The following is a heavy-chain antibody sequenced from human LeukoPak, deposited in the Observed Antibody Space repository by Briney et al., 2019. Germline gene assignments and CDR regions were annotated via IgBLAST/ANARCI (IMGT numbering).Heavy chain of an antibody. CDR1: GGSISSLNYH. J-gene: IGHJ4*02. Sequence: SETLSLTCTVSGGSISSLNYHWTWIRQPAGKGLELIVRIYTSGSTNYSPSFKSPVTITIDTSKNQFSLKLSSGTAADMAVYYCARRTVTTGGLWYFDYWGQGTLVTVSS. CDR3: ARRTVTTGGLWYFDY. CDR2: IYTSGST. V-gene: IGHV4-61*02. D-gene: IGHD4-17*01.